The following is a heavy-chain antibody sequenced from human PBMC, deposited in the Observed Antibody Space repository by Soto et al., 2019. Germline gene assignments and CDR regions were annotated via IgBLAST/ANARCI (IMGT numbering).Heavy chain of an antibody. Sequence: PGESLKISCKGSGYSFTIYWIGWVRQMPGKGLEWMGIIYPGDSDTRYSPSFQGQVTISADKSISTAYLQWSSLKASDTAMYYCARSLIGYDSSGYSFDYWGQGTLVTVSS. V-gene: IGHV5-51*01. CDR1: GYSFTIYW. CDR3: ARSLIGYDSSGYSFDY. D-gene: IGHD3-22*01. J-gene: IGHJ4*02. CDR2: IYPGDSDT.